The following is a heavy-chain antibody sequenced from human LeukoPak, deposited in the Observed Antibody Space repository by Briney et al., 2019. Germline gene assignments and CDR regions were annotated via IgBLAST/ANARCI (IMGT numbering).Heavy chain of an antibody. D-gene: IGHD3-22*01. Sequence: GGSLRLSCSASGFTFRSYAMHWVRQAPGKGLEYVSAISSSGGSTYYADSVKGRFTISRDNSKNTLYLQMSTLRAEDTAVYYCVKDYDSRGYEGVAFDIWGQGTMVTVSS. CDR1: GFTFRSYA. J-gene: IGHJ3*02. CDR2: ISSSGGST. V-gene: IGHV3-64D*09. CDR3: VKDYDSRGYEGVAFDI.